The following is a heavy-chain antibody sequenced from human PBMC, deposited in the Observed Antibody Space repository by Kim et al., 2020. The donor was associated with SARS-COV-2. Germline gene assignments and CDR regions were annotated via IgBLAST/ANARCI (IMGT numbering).Heavy chain of an antibody. J-gene: IGHJ6*02. V-gene: IGHV1-69*13. D-gene: IGHD3-22*01. Sequence: SVKVSCKASGGTFSSYAISWVRQAPGQGLEWMGGIIPIFGTANYAQKFQGRVTITADESTSTAYMELSSLRSEDTAVYYCARFYYDSSGYYYQSGLYYYGMDVWGQGTTVTVSS. CDR3: ARFYYDSSGYYYQSGLYYYGMDV. CDR2: IIPIFGTA. CDR1: GGTFSSYA.